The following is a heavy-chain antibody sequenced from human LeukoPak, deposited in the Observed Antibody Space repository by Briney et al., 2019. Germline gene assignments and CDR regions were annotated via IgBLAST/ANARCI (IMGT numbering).Heavy chain of an antibody. Sequence: SETQSLTCTVSGGSISSGGYYWSWIHQHPGKGLEWIGYIYYSGSTYYNPSLKSRVTISVDTSKNQFSLKLSSVTAADTAVYYCARDQGPMGVVFDYWGQGTLVTVSS. J-gene: IGHJ4*02. V-gene: IGHV4-31*03. CDR2: IYYSGST. CDR1: GGSISSGGYY. D-gene: IGHD2-21*01. CDR3: ARDQGPMGVVFDY.